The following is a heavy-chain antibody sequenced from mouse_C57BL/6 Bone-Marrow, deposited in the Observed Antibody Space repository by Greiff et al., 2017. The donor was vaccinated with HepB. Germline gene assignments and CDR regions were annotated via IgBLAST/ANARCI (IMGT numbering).Heavy chain of an antibody. CDR3: ARQGYYGSSYGNAMDY. D-gene: IGHD1-1*01. Sequence: DVHLVESGGGLVQPGGSLKLSCAASGFTFSDYYMYWVRQTPEKRLEWVAYISNGGGSTYYPDTVKGRFTISRDNAKNTLYLQMSRLKSEDTAMYYCARQGYYGSSYGNAMDYWGQGTSVTVSS. V-gene: IGHV5-12*01. CDR2: ISNGGGST. CDR1: GFTFSDYY. J-gene: IGHJ4*01.